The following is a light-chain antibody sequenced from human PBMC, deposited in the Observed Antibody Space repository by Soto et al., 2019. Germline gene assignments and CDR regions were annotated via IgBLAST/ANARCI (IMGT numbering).Light chain of an antibody. V-gene: IGKV3-20*01. CDR3: QQYGNFPYT. CDR1: ETVNNNF. J-gene: IGKJ2*01. CDR2: GPS. Sequence: ETELTQSPGTLYLSPGERATLSCRANETVNNNFLDWYGQKPGQAPRLLIHGPSRRASGIPDRFSGSGSGTDFALTISRLEPEDFAVYYCQQYGNFPYTFGPGTKVDI.